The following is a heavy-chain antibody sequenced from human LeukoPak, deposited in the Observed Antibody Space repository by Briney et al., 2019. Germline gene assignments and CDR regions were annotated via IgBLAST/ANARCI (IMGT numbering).Heavy chain of an antibody. CDR3: ARGDSLWFGESSYTYFGMDV. D-gene: IGHD3-10*01. CDR2: ISGSGGST. V-gene: IGHV3-23*01. CDR1: GFTFSSYA. J-gene: IGHJ6*02. Sequence: GGSLRLSCTASGFTFSSYAMSWVRQAPGKGLEWVSVISGSGGSTYCADSVKGRFTISRDNSKNTLYLQMNSLRGEDTAVYYCARGDSLWFGESSYTYFGMDVWGQGTTVTVSS.